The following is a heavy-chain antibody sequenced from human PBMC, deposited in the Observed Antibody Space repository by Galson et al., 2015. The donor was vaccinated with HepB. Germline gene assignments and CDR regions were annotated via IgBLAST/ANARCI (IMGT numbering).Heavy chain of an antibody. Sequence: SVKVSCKASGYTFTSYGINWVRQAPGQGLEWMGWISAYNGNTNYAQKLQGRVTMTTDTSTSTAYMELRSLRSDDTAVYYCARAYCRSTSCYDYYYYYGMDVWGHETTLT. J-gene: IGHJ6*01. CDR3: ARAYCRSTSCYDYYYYYGMDV. CDR1: GYTFTSYG. V-gene: IGHV1-18*04. CDR2: ISAYNGNT. D-gene: IGHD2-2*01.